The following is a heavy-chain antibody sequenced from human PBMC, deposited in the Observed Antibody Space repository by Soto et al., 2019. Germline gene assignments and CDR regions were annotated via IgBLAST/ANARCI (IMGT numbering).Heavy chain of an antibody. J-gene: IGHJ6*02. CDR3: VRDFGSSYNHAILYYYGMDV. CDR1: GFTFSSYA. D-gene: IGHD3-3*01. V-gene: IGHV3-30*01. CDR2: ISHDGSNK. Sequence: PGGSLRLSCAASGFTFSSYAMHWVRQAPGKGLEWVAVISHDGSNKYYADSVKGRFTISRDNSKNTLYLQMNSLRAEDTAVYYCVRDFGSSYNHAILYYYGMDVWGQGTTVTVSS.